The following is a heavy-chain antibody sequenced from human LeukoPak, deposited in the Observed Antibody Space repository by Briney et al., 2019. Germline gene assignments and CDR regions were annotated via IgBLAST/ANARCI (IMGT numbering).Heavy chain of an antibody. CDR2: IVPIFGTA. V-gene: IGHV1-69*05. CDR1: GGTFSSYA. CDR3: ARDFQTNGVCCLIWFDP. D-gene: IGHD2-8*01. Sequence: SVKVSCKASGGTFSSYAISWVRQAPGQGLEWMGRIVPIFGTANYAQKFQGRVTITTDESTSTAYMELSSLRSEDTAVYYCARDFQTNGVCCLIWFDPWGQGTLVTVSS. J-gene: IGHJ5*02.